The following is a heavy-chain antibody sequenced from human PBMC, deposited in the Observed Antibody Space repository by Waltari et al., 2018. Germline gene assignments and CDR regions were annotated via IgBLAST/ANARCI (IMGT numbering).Heavy chain of an antibody. V-gene: IGHV4-30-4*01. CDR1: GGPNSSGHYF. CDR2: IYYSGST. D-gene: IGHD3-10*01. Sequence: QVQLQESGPGLVKPSQTLSLTCTVSGGPNSSGHYFWSWIRQPPGKGLEWIGYIYYSGSTYYNPSLRSRVTISVDTSKNQFSLKLSSVAAADTAVYYCARAQYYDSGSYIAYWGQGTLVAVSS. J-gene: IGHJ4*02. CDR3: ARAQYYDSGSYIAY.